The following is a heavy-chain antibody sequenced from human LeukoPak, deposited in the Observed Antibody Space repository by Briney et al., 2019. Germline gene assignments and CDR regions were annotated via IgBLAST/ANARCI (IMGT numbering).Heavy chain of an antibody. D-gene: IGHD4-17*01. V-gene: IGHV3-23*01. Sequence: GGSLRLSCEASGFTFSNYAMNWVRQAPGKGLEWVSTIRNSGSSTSYADSVKGRFTISRDNSKNTLYLQLNSLRADDTALYYCAKQSHDYGGYMDFWGQGTLVTVSS. J-gene: IGHJ4*02. CDR3: AKQSHDYGGYMDF. CDR1: GFTFSNYA. CDR2: IRNSGSST.